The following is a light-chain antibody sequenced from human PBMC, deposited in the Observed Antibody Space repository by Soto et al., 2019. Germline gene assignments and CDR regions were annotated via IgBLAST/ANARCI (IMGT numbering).Light chain of an antibody. Sequence: AIQMTQSPSSLSASVGDSVTITCRASQGVSDDLGWYQQKPGKAPKLLVYAASILDSGVPSRFSGSGSGTDFTLTISSLQPEDFATYYGQQEYRHPLTFGGGTKVEIK. CDR2: AAS. CDR1: QGVSDD. V-gene: IGKV1-6*01. CDR3: QQEYRHPLT. J-gene: IGKJ4*01.